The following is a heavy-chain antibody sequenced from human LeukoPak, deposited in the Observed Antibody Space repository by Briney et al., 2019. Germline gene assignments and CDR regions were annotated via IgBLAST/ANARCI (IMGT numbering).Heavy chain of an antibody. V-gene: IGHV3-9*03. CDR3: AKGRWTKWGSDVFDI. Sequence: PGGSLRLSCAASGFTFDDYAMHWVRQAPGKGLEWVSGISWNSGSIGYADSVKGRFTISRDNAKNYLYLQMNSLRAEDMALYYCAKGRWTKWGSDVFDIWGQGTMVTVSS. D-gene: IGHD7-27*01. J-gene: IGHJ3*02. CDR2: ISWNSGSI. CDR1: GFTFDDYA.